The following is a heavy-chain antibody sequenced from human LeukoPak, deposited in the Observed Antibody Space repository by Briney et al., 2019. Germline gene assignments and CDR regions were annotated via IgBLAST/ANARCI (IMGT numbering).Heavy chain of an antibody. CDR2: IYYSGST. Sequence: SETLSLTCTVSGGSISSYYWSWIRQPPGKGLEWIGYIYYSGSTNYNPSLKSRVTISVDTSKNQLSLKLSSVTAADTAVYYCATLGGSSGWYSDYWGQGNLVTVSS. V-gene: IGHV4-59*01. J-gene: IGHJ4*02. CDR3: ATLGGSSGWYSDY. D-gene: IGHD6-19*01. CDR1: GGSISSYY.